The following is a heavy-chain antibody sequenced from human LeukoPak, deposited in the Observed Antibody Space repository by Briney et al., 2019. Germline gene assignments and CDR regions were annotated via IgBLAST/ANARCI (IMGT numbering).Heavy chain of an antibody. V-gene: IGHV3-66*02. J-gene: IGHJ6*03. D-gene: IGHD3-3*01. CDR3: ARSIFGVVISSYYYYMDV. CDR1: GFTLSGYE. Sequence: GGSLRLSCAASGFTLSGYEMNWVRQAPGKGLEWVSVIYSGGSTYYADSVKGRFTISRDNSKNTLYLQMNSLRAEDTAVYYCARSIFGVVISSYYYYMDVWGKGTTVTVSS. CDR2: IYSGGST.